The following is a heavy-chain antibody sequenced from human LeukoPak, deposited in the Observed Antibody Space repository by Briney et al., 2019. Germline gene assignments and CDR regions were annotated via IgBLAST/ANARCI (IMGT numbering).Heavy chain of an antibody. CDR1: GGSFSGYY. Sequence: PSETLSLTCAVYGGSFSGYYWSWSRQPPGPGLEWIGEINHTRSTNYNTSLKSRVTISVDTSKNQFSLKLSSVTAADTAVYYCASNPVTTYYYYMDVWGKGTTVTVSS. V-gene: IGHV4-34*01. D-gene: IGHD4-17*01. CDR2: INHTRST. CDR3: ASNPVTTYYYYMDV. J-gene: IGHJ6*03.